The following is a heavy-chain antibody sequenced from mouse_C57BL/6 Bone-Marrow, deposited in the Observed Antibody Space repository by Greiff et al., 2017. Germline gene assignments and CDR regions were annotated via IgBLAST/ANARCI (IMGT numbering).Heavy chain of an antibody. CDR1: GYTFTDYY. CDR2: INPNNGGT. D-gene: IGHD2-4*01. V-gene: IGHV1-26*01. Sequence: VQLQQSGPELVKPGASVKISCKASGYTFTDYYMNWVKQSHGKSLEWIGDINPNNGGTSYNQKFKGKATLTVDKSSSTAYMELRSLTSEDSAVYYCAREGGLRHYYAMDYWGQGTSVTVSS. CDR3: AREGGLRHYYAMDY. J-gene: IGHJ4*01.